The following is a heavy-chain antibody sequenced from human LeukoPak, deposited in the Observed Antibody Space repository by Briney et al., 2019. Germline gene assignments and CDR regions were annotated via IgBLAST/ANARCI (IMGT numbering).Heavy chain of an antibody. CDR1: GFTFSSYA. J-gene: IGHJ5*02. Sequence: QAGRSLRLSCAASGFTFSSYAMNWVRQAPGKGLEWVSAISGSGHSTYYADSVKGRLTISRDNSKNTLYLQMNSLRAEDTAVYYCAKGAVAGILNWFDPWGQGTLVTVSS. CDR2: ISGSGHST. D-gene: IGHD6-19*01. V-gene: IGHV3-23*01. CDR3: AKGAVAGILNWFDP.